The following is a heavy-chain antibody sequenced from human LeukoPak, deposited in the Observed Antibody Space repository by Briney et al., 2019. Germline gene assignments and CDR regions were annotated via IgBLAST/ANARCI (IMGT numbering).Heavy chain of an antibody. Sequence: GGSLRLSCAASGFTFSSYAMHWVRQAPGKGLEWVSVIYSGSSTYYADSVKGRFTISRDNSKNTVYLQMNSLRAEDTAVYYCAREGTTTSFDYWGQGTLVTVSS. CDR2: IYSGSST. CDR3: AREGTTTSFDY. V-gene: IGHV3-53*01. D-gene: IGHD1-26*01. CDR1: GFTFSSYA. J-gene: IGHJ4*02.